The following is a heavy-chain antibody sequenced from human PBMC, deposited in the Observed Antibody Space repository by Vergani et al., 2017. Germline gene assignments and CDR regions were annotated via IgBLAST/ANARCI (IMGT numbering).Heavy chain of an antibody. CDR3: AKEDQQLYSRGGYSSLHNWFDP. J-gene: IGHJ5*02. D-gene: IGHD6-19*01. V-gene: IGHV3-23*01. CDR2: ISGSGGST. CDR1: GLTFSSYA. Sequence: EVQLLESGGGLVQPGGSLRLSCAASGLTFSSYAMSWVRQAPGKGLEWVSAISGSGGSTYYADSVKGRFTISRDNSKNTLYLQMNSLRAEDTAVYYCAKEDQQLYSRGGYSSLHNWFDPWGQGTLVTVSS.